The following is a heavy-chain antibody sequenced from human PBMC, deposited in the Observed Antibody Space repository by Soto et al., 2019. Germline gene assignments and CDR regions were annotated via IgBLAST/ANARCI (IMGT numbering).Heavy chain of an antibody. CDR3: ARVRFGEWGYAMDV. CDR2: ISSSGTSI. J-gene: IGHJ6*02. D-gene: IGHD3-10*01. Sequence: QVQLVESGGGLVKPGGSLRLSCAVSGVTFSDCYMNWIRQAPGKGLEWVSYISSSGTSINHAGSVKGRFTISRDNAKNSLYLQMNSLRAEDTAMYYCARVRFGEWGYAMDVWGQVTTVTVSS. V-gene: IGHV3-11*01. CDR1: GVTFSDCY.